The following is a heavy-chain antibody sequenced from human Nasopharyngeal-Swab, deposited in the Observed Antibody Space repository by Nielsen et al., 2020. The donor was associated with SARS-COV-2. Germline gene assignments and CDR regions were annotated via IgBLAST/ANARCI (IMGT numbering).Heavy chain of an antibody. D-gene: IGHD3-9*01. J-gene: IGHJ4*02. V-gene: IGHV3-15*01. CDR1: GFTFSNAW. CDR3: TTTEATVTSPFPCYDILTGYYMADY. Sequence: GESLKISCAASGFTFSNAWMSWVRQAPGKGLEWVGRIKSKTDGGTTDYAAPVKGRFTISRDDSKNTLYLQMNSLKTEDTAVYYCTTTEATVTSPFPCYDILTGYYMADYWGQGTLVTVSS. CDR2: IKSKTDGGTT.